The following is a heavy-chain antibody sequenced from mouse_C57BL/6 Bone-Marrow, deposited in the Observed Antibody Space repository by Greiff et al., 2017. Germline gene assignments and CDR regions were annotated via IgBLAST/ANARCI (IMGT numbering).Heavy chain of an antibody. V-gene: IGHV1-61*01. D-gene: IGHD1-1*01. Sequence: QVQLQQPGAELVRPGSSVKLSCKASGYTFTSYWMDWVKQRPGQGLEWIGNIYPSDSETHYNQKFKDKATLTVDKSSSTAYMQLSSLTSEDSAVYYCARENYDYVDYWGQGTTLTVSS. CDR3: ARENYDYVDY. J-gene: IGHJ2*01. CDR1: GYTFTSYW. CDR2: IYPSDSET.